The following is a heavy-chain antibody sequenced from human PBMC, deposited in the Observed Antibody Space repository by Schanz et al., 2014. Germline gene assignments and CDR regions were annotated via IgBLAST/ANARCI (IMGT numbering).Heavy chain of an antibody. V-gene: IGHV1-18*01. CDR1: GYTFTSYG. D-gene: IGHD2-21*01. CDR3: ARDRLECGAECYSVEVFEI. CDR2: ISAYNGNT. J-gene: IGHJ4*02. Sequence: QVQLVQSGAEVKKPGSSVKVSCKASGYTFTSYGINWVRQAPGQGLEWMGWISAYNGNTNYAQKLQGRVTNTADKSTSTAYMDLSSLRPEDTAVYYCARDRLECGAECYSVEVFEIWGQGTLVIVSS.